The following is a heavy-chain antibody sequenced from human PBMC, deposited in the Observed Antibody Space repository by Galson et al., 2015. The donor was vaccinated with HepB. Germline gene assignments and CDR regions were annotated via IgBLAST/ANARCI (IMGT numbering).Heavy chain of an antibody. CDR2: VYYSGYT. Sequence: ETLSLTCTVSGGSASNYYWNWIRRPPGKGLEWIGCVYYSGYTNYNPSLKRRVTISVDTSENQFSLKLSSVTAADTAVYYCARDRGQLVLLGDAFDIWGQGTMVTVSS. CDR1: GGSASNYY. J-gene: IGHJ3*02. CDR3: ARDRGQLVLLGDAFDI. V-gene: IGHV4-59*02. D-gene: IGHD6-6*01.